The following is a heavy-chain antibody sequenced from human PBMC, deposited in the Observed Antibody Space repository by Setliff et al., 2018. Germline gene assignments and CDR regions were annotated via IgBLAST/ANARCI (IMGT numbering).Heavy chain of an antibody. CDR2: IYYSGST. J-gene: IGHJ4*02. CDR3: ARLDSSSRVDY. Sequence: SETLSLTCTVSGGSISSGDYYWSWVRQPPGKGLEWIGYIYYSGSTYYNPSLKSRVTISVDTSKNQFPLKLSSVTAADTAVYYCARLDSSSRVDYWGQGTLVTVSS. V-gene: IGHV4-30-4*08. CDR1: GGSISSGDYY. D-gene: IGHD6-13*01.